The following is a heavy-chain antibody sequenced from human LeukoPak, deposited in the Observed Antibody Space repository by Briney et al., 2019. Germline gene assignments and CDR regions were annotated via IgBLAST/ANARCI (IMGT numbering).Heavy chain of an antibody. V-gene: IGHV4-34*01. CDR2: INHSGST. D-gene: IGHD4-17*01. Sequence: DPSETLSLTCAVYGESFSGYYWSWIRQPPGKGLEWIGEINHSGSTNNNPSLKSRVTMSVDTSKNQFSLNLTSVTAADTAMYYCARRRYAYGDYVYWGQGTLVTVSS. J-gene: IGHJ4*02. CDR3: ARRRYAYGDYVY. CDR1: GESFSGYY.